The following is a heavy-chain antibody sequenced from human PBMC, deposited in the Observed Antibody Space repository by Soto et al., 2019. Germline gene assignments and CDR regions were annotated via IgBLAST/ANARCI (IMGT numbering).Heavy chain of an antibody. CDR2: MNPNSGNT. CDR1: GYTFTSYD. CDR3: SRTLYGDNVDY. Sequence: QVQLVQSGAEVKKPGASVKVSCKASGYTFTSYDINWVRQATGQGLEWMGWMNPNSGNTGYAQKFQRRVTMNRTTSITTAYMELSSLRSEATAVYYCSRTLYGDNVDYWGQGTLVTVSS. J-gene: IGHJ4*02. V-gene: IGHV1-8*01. D-gene: IGHD4-17*01.